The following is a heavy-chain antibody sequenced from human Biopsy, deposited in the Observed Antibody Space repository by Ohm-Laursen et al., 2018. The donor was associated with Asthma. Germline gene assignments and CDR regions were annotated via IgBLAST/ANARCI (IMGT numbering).Heavy chain of an antibody. Sequence: SLRLSCSAAGFKFDEYTMHWVRQAPGKGLEWVSGISWNSATIGYADSVEGRFTISRDNAKNSVFLHMDSLRPEDTAFYYCAKVRSDWVITESFDYWGQGVLVTVSS. CDR2: ISWNSATI. D-gene: IGHD3-22*01. V-gene: IGHV3-9*01. CDR1: GFKFDEYT. J-gene: IGHJ4*02. CDR3: AKVRSDWVITESFDY.